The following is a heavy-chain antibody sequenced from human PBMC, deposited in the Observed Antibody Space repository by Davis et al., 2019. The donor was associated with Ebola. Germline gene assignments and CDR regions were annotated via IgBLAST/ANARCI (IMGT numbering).Heavy chain of an antibody. V-gene: IGHV1-58*01. CDR2: IVVGSGNT. Sequence: SVKVSCKASGFTFTSSAVQWVRQARGQRLEWIGWIVVGSGNTNYAQKFQERVTITRDMSTSTAYMELSSLRSEDTAVYYCALYCGGDCRNDYWGQGTLVTVSS. CDR3: ALYCGGDCRNDY. J-gene: IGHJ4*02. D-gene: IGHD2-21*02. CDR1: GFTFTSSA.